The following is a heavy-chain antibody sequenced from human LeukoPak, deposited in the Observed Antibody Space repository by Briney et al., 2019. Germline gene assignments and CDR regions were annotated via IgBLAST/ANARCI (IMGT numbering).Heavy chain of an antibody. J-gene: IGHJ4*02. CDR2: INHSGST. V-gene: IGHV4-34*01. CDR3: ARRLLLWFGVSYYFDY. CDR1: GGSLSGYY. Sequence: PSETLSLTCAVYGGSLSGYYWSWIRQPPGKGLEWIGEINHSGSTNYNPSLKSRVTISVDTSKNQFSLKLSSVTAADTAVYYCARRLLLWFGVSYYFDYWGQGTLVTVSS. D-gene: IGHD3-10*01.